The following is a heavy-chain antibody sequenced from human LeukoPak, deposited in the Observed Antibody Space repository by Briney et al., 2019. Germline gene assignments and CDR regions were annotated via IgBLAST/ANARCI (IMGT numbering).Heavy chain of an antibody. J-gene: IGHJ4*02. V-gene: IGHV3-74*01. CDR3: ARAHQGYSSSSADS. Sequence: GGSLRLSCAASGFTFGSYWMHWVRHAPGKGLEWVSRINTDESVTAYADSVKGRFTISRDNAKNTLYLEMNSLRVEDTAVYYCARAHQGYSSSSADSWGQGTLVTVSS. CDR1: GFTFGSYW. D-gene: IGHD6-6*01. CDR2: INTDESVT.